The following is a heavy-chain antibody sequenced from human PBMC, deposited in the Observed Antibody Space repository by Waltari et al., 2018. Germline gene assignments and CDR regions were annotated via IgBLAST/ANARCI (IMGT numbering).Heavy chain of an antibody. CDR1: GDSVSSPYW. D-gene: IGHD2-15*01. Sequence: QLQLQQSGPGLVKPSESLSLTCAVSGDSVSSPYWWSWVRQSPGKGLEWIGQVHGSGRTNYNPSLASRVTESIDTSNNHFSLRVPSPTAADTAIYYCGRDRGRGLYLDSWGQGILVTVSP. J-gene: IGHJ4*02. CDR2: VHGSGRT. V-gene: IGHV4-4*02. CDR3: GRDRGRGLYLDS.